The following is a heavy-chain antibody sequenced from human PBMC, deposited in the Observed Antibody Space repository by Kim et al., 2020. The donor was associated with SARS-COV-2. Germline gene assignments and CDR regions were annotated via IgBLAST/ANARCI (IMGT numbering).Heavy chain of an antibody. CDR2: ISPSNGNT. J-gene: IGHJ4*03. Sequence: ASVKVSCKTSGYMFTTYSISWVRQAPGQGLEWMGWISPSNGNTRSAQKFQNRVTISTDTSTNTAYMELRSLRSDDTAVYFCARGWTVWDYDSSGYIDYWG. CDR3: ARGWTVWDYDSSGYIDY. D-gene: IGHD3-22*01. CDR1: GYMFTTYS. V-gene: IGHV1-18*04.